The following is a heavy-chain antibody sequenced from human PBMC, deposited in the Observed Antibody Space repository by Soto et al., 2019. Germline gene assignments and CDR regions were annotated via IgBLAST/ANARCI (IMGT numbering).Heavy chain of an antibody. CDR3: ARVVPAASGDYYGMDV. J-gene: IGHJ6*02. V-gene: IGHV4-4*02. D-gene: IGHD2-2*01. CDR2: IYHSGST. Sequence: QVQLQESGPGLVKPSGTLSLTCAVSGGSISSSNWWSWVRQPPGKGLEWIGEIYHSGSTNYNPSLKSRVPISVDKSKNQLSLKLSSVTAADTAVYYCARVVPAASGDYYGMDVLGQGTTVTVSS. CDR1: GGSISSSNW.